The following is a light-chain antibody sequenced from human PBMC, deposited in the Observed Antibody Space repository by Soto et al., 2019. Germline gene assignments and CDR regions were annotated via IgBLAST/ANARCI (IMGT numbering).Light chain of an antibody. V-gene: IGKV3-20*01. J-gene: IGKJ4*01. CDR1: QSVSNSH. CDR2: AAS. CDR3: QQYDRSPL. Sequence: EIVLTQSPATLSLSPGERATLSCRASQSVSNSHLAWYQHKRGQSPRLLIYAASCRSTGISDRFSGSGSGTDFTLTISRLEPEDFAVYYCQQYDRSPLFGGGTKVE.